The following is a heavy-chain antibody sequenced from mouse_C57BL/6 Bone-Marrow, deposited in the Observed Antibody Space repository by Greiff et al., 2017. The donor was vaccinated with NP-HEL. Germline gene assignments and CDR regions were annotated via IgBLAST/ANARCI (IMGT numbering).Heavy chain of an antibody. Sequence: EVQLVESEGGLVQPGSSMKLSCTASGFTFSDYYMAWVRQVPEKGLEWVANINYDGSSTYYLDSLKSRFIISRDNAKNILYLPMSSLKSEDTATYYCARSEWLKLYWYFDVWGTGTTVTVSS. CDR3: ARSEWLKLYWYFDV. V-gene: IGHV5-16*01. CDR1: GFTFSDYY. D-gene: IGHD2-2*01. J-gene: IGHJ1*03. CDR2: INYDGSST.